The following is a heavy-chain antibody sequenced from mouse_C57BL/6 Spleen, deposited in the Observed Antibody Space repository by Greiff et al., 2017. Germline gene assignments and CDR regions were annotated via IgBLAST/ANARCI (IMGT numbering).Heavy chain of an antibody. V-gene: IGHV1-63*01. CDR2: IYPGGGYT. CDR3: ATSSPGYFDY. CDR1: GYTFTNYW. Sequence: VQLQQSGAELVRPGTSVKMSCKASGYTFTNYWIGWAKQRPGHGLEWIGDIYPGGGYTNYNEKFKGKATLTADKSSSTAYMQLSSLTSADSAIYNCATSSPGYFDYWGQGTTVTVSS. D-gene: IGHD1-1*01. J-gene: IGHJ2*01.